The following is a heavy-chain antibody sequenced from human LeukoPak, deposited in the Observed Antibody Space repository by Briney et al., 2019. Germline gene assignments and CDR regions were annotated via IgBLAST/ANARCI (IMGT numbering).Heavy chain of an antibody. V-gene: IGHV4-30-4*08. CDR2: IYYRGST. CDR3: AREPPFYGYRYFDL. Sequence: SETLSLTCTVSGGSISSGDYYWSWIRQPPGKGLEWIGYIYYRGSTYYNPSLKSRITISVDTSKNQFSLKLGSVTAADTAVYYCAREPPFYGYRYFDLWGRGTLVTVSS. D-gene: IGHD2/OR15-2a*01. J-gene: IGHJ2*01. CDR1: GGSISSGDYY.